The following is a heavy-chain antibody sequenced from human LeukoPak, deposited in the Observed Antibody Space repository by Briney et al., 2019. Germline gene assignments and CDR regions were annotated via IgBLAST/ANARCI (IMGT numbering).Heavy chain of an antibody. J-gene: IGHJ4*02. V-gene: IGHV3-7*01. D-gene: IGHD2-8*01. Sequence: PGGSLRLSCAVSGFTFSSYWMHWVRQAPGKGLEWVANIKQDGSEKNYVDSVKGRFTISRDNAKSSLFLQMNDLRAEDTAVYYCAKGGRGNGEVYWGQGTLVTVSS. CDR3: AKGGRGNGEVY. CDR2: IKQDGSEK. CDR1: GFTFSSYW.